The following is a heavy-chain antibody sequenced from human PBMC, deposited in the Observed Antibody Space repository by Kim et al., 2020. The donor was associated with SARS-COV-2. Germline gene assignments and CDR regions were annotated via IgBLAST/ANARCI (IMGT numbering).Heavy chain of an antibody. Sequence: NYNPSLKSRVTISVDTSKNQFSLKLSSVTAADTAVYYCARDPDAADAFDIWGQGTMVTVSS. D-gene: IGHD2-15*01. CDR3: ARDPDAADAFDI. J-gene: IGHJ3*02. V-gene: IGHV4-59*01.